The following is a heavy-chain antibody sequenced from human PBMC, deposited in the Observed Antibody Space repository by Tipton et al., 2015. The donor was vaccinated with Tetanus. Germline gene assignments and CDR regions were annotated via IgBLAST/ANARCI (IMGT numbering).Heavy chain of an antibody. Sequence: TLSLTCTVSGASSTSGDYYWAWIRQPPGKGPEWIGSIYYTGSTYYNPSLKSRVTFSVDTSKNQFSLKLTSVTAADTAVYYCARSSYGTFSYYVDVWGKGTTVTVS. CDR2: IYYTGST. CDR1: GASSTSGDYY. V-gene: IGHV4-39*07. D-gene: IGHD4-17*01. J-gene: IGHJ6*03. CDR3: ARSSYGTFSYYVDV.